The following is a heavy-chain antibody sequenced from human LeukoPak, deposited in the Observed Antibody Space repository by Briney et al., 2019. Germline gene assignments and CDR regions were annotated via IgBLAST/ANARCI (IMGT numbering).Heavy chain of an antibody. CDR1: GFTFSSYG. CDR2: ISYDGSNK. Sequence: QAGGSLRLSCAASGFTFSSYGMHWVRQAPGKGLEWVAVISYDGSNKYYADPVKGRFTISRDNSKNTLYLQMNSLRAEDTAVYYCARDFRAAAGTLVDFDYWGQGTLVTVSS. CDR3: ARDFRAAAGTLVDFDY. J-gene: IGHJ4*02. V-gene: IGHV3-30*03. D-gene: IGHD6-13*01.